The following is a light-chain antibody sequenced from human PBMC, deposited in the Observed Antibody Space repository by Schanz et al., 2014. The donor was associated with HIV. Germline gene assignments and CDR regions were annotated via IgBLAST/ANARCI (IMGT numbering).Light chain of an antibody. CDR2: SNN. Sequence: QSVLTQPTSASGTPGQRVTISCSGSSSNIGSNTANWYQQLPGMAPKLLIYSNNQRPSGVPDRFSGSKSGTSASLAISGLQSEDEANYYCAVWDDSLKGWVFGGGTKVTVL. J-gene: IGLJ3*02. V-gene: IGLV1-44*01. CDR1: SSNIGSNT. CDR3: AVWDDSLKGWV.